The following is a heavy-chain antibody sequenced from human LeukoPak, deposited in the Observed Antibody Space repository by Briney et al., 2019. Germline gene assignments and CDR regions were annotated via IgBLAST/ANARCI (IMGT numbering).Heavy chain of an antibody. CDR2: INPNSGGT. V-gene: IGHV1-2*02. Sequence: ASVKVSCKASGYTFTGYYMHWVRQAPGQGLEWMGWINPNSGGTNYAQKFQGRVTMTRDTSISTAYMELSRLRSDDTAVYYCARSCAASWLAVTPYYYYYMDVWGKGTTVTVSS. CDR3: ARSCAASWLAVTPYYYYYMDV. J-gene: IGHJ6*03. D-gene: IGHD4-11*01. CDR1: GYTFTGYY.